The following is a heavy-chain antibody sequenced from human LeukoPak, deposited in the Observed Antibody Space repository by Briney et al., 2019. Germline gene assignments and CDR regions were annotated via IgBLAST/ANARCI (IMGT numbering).Heavy chain of an antibody. D-gene: IGHD5-24*01. J-gene: IGHJ4*02. V-gene: IGHV4-38-2*01. CDR3: ARGPAGRDGYNFDS. Sequence: SETLSLTCAVSGYSISSNYYWGWIRQPPGKGLEWIGSIYHSGSTYYNPSLKSRVTISVDTSKNQFSLMLTSLTAADTAVYYCARGPAGRDGYNFDSWGQGTLVTVSS. CDR1: GYSISSNYY. CDR2: IYHSGST.